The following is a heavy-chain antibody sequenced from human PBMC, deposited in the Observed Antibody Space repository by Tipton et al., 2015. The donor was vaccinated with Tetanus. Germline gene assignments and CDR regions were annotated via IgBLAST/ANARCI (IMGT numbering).Heavy chain of an antibody. CDR2: IYSGGST. CDR1: GFTDSSNY. V-gene: IGHV3-53*01. Sequence: SLRLSCAASGFTDSSNYMSWVRQAPGKGLEWVSVIYSGGSTYHADSAKGRFTISRDNSKNTLYLQRNSLRAEDTAVYYCARGAVAGGYYFDYWGQGTLVTVSS. D-gene: IGHD6-19*01. CDR3: ARGAVAGGYYFDY. J-gene: IGHJ4*02.